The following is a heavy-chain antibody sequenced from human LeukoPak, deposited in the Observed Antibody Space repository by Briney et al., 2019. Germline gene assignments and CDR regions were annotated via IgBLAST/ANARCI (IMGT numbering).Heavy chain of an antibody. V-gene: IGHV4-59*01. CDR1: GGSISSYY. CDR2: INYSGST. D-gene: IGHD6-13*01. J-gene: IGHJ3*02. Sequence: SETLSLTCTVSGGSISSYYWSWIRQPPGKGLEWIGYINYSGSTNYNPSLKSRVTISVDTSKNQFSLKLSSVTAADTAVYYCARGIAAAGTRVRDAFDIWGQGTMVTVSS. CDR3: ARGIAAAGTRVRDAFDI.